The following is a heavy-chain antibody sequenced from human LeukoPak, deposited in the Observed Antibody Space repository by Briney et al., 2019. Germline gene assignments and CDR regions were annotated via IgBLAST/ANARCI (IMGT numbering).Heavy chain of an antibody. Sequence: ASVKVSCKASGYTFTGYYMHWVRQALGQGLEWMGWINPNSGGTNYAQKFQGWVTMTRDTSISTAYMELSRLRSDDTAVYYCARLRRGSYYDSSGYYGHFDYWGQGTLVTVSS. CDR3: ARLRRGSYYDSSGYYGHFDY. J-gene: IGHJ4*02. CDR1: GYTFTGYY. D-gene: IGHD3-22*01. V-gene: IGHV1-2*04. CDR2: INPNSGGT.